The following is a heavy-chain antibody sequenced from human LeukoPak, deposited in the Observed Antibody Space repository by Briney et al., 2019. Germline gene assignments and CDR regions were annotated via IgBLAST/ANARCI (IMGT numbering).Heavy chain of an antibody. CDR2: IYYSGST. V-gene: IGHV4-59*11. D-gene: IGHD6-13*01. Sequence: SETLSLTCTVSGGSISSHYWSWIRQPPGKGLEWIGYIYYSGSTNYNPSLKSRVTISVDTSKNQFSLKLSSVTAADTAVYYCARSSGDSSSWYVPPQVGYYYYYMDVWGKGTTVTVSS. CDR3: ARSSGDSSSWYVPPQVGYYYYYMDV. CDR1: GGSISSHY. J-gene: IGHJ6*03.